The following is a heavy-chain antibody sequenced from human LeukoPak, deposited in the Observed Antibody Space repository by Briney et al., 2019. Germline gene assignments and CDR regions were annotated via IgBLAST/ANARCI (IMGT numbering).Heavy chain of an antibody. CDR3: ASLVVVAATNVFDY. V-gene: IGHV4-39*07. CDR1: GGSISSSSYY. J-gene: IGHJ4*02. D-gene: IGHD2-15*01. Sequence: SETLSLTCTVSGGSISSSSYYWGWIRQPPGKGLEWIGSIYYSGSTYYNPSLKSRVTISVDTSKNQFSLKLSSVTAADTAVYYCASLVVVAATNVFDYWSQGTLVTVSS. CDR2: IYYSGST.